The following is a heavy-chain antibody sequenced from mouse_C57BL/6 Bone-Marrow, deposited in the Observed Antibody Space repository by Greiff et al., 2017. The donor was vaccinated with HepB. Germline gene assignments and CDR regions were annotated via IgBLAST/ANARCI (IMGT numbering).Heavy chain of an antibody. V-gene: IGHV1-82*01. Sequence: VKLQQSGPELVKPGASVKISCKASGYAFSSSWMNWVKQRPGKGLEWIGRIYPGDGDTNYNGKFKGKATLTADKSSSTAYMQLSSLTSEDSAVYFCARDYYGSSYVYYAMDYWGQGTSVTVSS. CDR1: GYAFSSSW. CDR2: IYPGDGDT. J-gene: IGHJ4*01. CDR3: ARDYYGSSYVYYAMDY. D-gene: IGHD1-1*01.